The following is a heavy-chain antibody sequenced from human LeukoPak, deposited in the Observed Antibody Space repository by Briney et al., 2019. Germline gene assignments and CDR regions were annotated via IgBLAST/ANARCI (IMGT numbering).Heavy chain of an antibody. D-gene: IGHD3-22*01. V-gene: IGHV4-59*01. J-gene: IGHJ4*02. CDR2: IYYSGST. CDR1: GGSISSYY. Sequence: SETLSLTCTVSGGSISSYYWSWIRQPPGKGLEWIGYIYYSGSTNYNPSLKSRVTISADTSKNQFSLKLSSVTAADTAVYYCARAPRGVVVTFDYWGQGTLVTVSS. CDR3: ARAPRGVVVTFDY.